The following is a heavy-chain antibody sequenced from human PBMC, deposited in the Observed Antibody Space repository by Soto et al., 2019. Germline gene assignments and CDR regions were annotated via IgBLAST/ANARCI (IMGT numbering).Heavy chain of an antibody. CDR2: INPSGGST. D-gene: IGHD3-16*01. CDR3: AREGEMPYYYYGLDV. V-gene: IGHV1-46*01. Sequence: ASVKVSCKASGGTFSSYAISWVRQAPGQGLEWMGIINPSGGSTSYAQKFQGRVTMTTDTSTSTVYMDLRSLRSDDTAVYYCAREGEMPYYYYGLDVWGQGTTVTVSS. CDR1: GGTFSSYA. J-gene: IGHJ6*02.